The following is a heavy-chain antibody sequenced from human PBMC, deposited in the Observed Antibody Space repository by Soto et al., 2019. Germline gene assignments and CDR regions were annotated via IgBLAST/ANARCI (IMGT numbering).Heavy chain of an antibody. D-gene: IGHD2-2*01. J-gene: IGHJ4*02. V-gene: IGHV4-31*03. CDR1: GGSITNGAYY. CDR2: INYRGTT. CDR3: ARDAPGEAPY. Sequence: QVQLQESGPGLVRPSQTLSLTCTVSGGSITNGAYYWNWIRQHPGKGLEWIGYINYRGTTFYNTSLKSRVFISVETSKNQFSLNLSSVTAADTAVYFCARDAPGEAPYWGQGTLVTVSS.